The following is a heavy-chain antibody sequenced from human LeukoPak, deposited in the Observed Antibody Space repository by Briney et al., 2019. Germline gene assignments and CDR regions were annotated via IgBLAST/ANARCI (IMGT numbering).Heavy chain of an antibody. J-gene: IGHJ4*02. CDR2: INPNSGGT. CDR3: ARAMSIAARLQTIFDY. Sequence: ASVKVSCKASGYTFTGYYMHWVRRAPGQGLEWMGWINPNSGGTNYAQKFQGRVTMTRDTSISTAYMELSRLRSDDTAVYYCARAMSIAARLQTIFDYWGQGTLVTVSS. D-gene: IGHD6-6*01. CDR1: GYTFTGYY. V-gene: IGHV1-2*02.